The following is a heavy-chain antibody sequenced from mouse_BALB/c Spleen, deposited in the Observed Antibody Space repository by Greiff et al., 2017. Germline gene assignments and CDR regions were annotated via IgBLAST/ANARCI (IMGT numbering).Heavy chain of an antibody. CDR1: GFNIKDTY. CDR2: IDPANGNT. Sequence: EVKLMESGAELVKPGASVKLSCTASGFNIKDTYMHWVKQRPEQGLEWIGRIDPANGNTKYDPKFQGKATITADTSSNTAYLQLSSLTSEDTAVYYCARSSMDYWGQGTSVTVSS. V-gene: IGHV14-3*02. J-gene: IGHJ4*01. CDR3: ARSSMDY.